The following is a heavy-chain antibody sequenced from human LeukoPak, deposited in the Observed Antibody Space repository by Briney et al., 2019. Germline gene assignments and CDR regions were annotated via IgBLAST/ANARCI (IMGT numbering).Heavy chain of an antibody. D-gene: IGHD2-2*02. CDR2: IYYSGST. V-gene: IGHV4-59*01. CDR1: GGSISSYY. Sequence: PSETLSLTCTVSGGSISSYYWSLIRQPPGKGLEWIGYIYYSGSTNYNPSLKSRVTISVDTSKNQFSLKLSSVTAADTAVYYCARVFPSYCSSTSCYTSYYYYYYYMDVWGKGTTVTVSS. CDR3: ARVFPSYCSSTSCYTSYYYYYYYMDV. J-gene: IGHJ6*03.